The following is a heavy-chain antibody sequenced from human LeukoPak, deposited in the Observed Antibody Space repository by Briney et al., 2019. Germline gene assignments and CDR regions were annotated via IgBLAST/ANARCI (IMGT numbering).Heavy chain of an antibody. CDR1: GYTFTGYY. J-gene: IGHJ4*02. D-gene: IGHD2-21*02. V-gene: IGHV1-2*02. CDR3: ARVFVVVTPPSYYFDY. Sequence: ASVKVSCKASGYTFTGYYMHWVRQAPGQGLEWMGWINPNSGGTNYAQKFQGRVTMTRDTSISTAYMELSRLRSDDTAVYYCARVFVVVTPPSYYFDYWGQGTLVTVSS. CDR2: INPNSGGT.